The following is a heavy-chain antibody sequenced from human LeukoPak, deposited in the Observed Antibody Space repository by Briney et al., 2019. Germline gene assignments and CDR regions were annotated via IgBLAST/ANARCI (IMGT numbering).Heavy chain of an antibody. V-gene: IGHV3-74*03. J-gene: IGHJ4*02. Sequence: LRLSYAPSGFTFSTSWMHWGRQAPGKGLVGVARIKPEGTTTAYASSVKGRFTISRDNANHTLFLQMNSLSAEDTAVYYCARDLDWILFDYWGQGTLVTVSS. CDR1: GFTFSTSW. CDR3: ARDLDWILFDY. D-gene: IGHD3-9*01. CDR2: IKPEGTTT.